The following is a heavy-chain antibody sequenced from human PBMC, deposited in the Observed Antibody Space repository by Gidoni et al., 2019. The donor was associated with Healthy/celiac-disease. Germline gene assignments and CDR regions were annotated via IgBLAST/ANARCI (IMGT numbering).Heavy chain of an antibody. CDR2: IISSSSYI. D-gene: IGHD5-18*01. Sequence: EVQLVESGGGLVKPGGSLRLSCAASGFTFSSHSMNWVRQAPGKGLEWVSSIISSSSYIYYADSVKGRFTISRDNAKNSLYLQMNSLSAEDTAVYYCARDRKGYSYGNEAEYWGQGTLVTVSS. J-gene: IGHJ4*02. CDR3: ARDRKGYSYGNEAEY. CDR1: GFTFSSHS. V-gene: IGHV3-21*01.